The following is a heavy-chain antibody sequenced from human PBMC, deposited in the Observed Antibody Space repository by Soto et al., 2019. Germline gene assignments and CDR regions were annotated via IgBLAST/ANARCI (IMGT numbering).Heavy chain of an antibody. D-gene: IGHD5-18*01. CDR1: GFTFRSYW. J-gene: IGHJ4*02. CDR2: INSDGSST. CDR3: VRDEYSYGFDF. V-gene: IGHV3-74*01. Sequence: PGGVPRLSCAASGFTFRSYWMHWVRQAPGKGLVWVSHINSDGSSTNYADSVKGRFTISRDNAKNTLYLQMNSLRAEDTAVYYCVRDEYSYGFDFWGQGTLVTVSS.